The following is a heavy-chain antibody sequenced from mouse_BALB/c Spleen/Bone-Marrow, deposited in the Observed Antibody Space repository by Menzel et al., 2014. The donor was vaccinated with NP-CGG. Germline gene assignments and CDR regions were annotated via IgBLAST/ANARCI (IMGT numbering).Heavy chain of an antibody. V-gene: IGHV14-1*02. CDR1: GFNIKDYY. CDR2: IDPENGNT. Sequence: EVQLQQSGAELVRPGALVKLSCKASGFNIKDYYMHWVKQRPEQGLEWIGWIDPENGNTIYDPKFQGKASITADKSSNRAYLQVISLTSEDTSVYYCASGYDGSSPYWYFDVWGAGTTVTVSS. CDR3: ASGYDGSSPYWYFDV. D-gene: IGHD1-1*01. J-gene: IGHJ1*01.